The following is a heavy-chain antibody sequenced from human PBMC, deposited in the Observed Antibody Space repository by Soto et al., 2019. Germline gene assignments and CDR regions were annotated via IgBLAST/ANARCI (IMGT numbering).Heavy chain of an antibody. CDR3: AEGPPTWEAAAYYFDY. D-gene: IGHD6-13*01. J-gene: IGHJ4*02. CDR2: ISWDGGST. V-gene: IGHV3-43*01. Sequence: EVQLVESGGVVVQPGGSLRLSCAASGFTFDDYTMHWVRQAPGKGLEWVSLISWDGGSTYYADSVKGRFTISRDNSKNSLYLQMNSLRTEDTALYYCAEGPPTWEAAAYYFDYWGQGTLVTVSS. CDR1: GFTFDDYT.